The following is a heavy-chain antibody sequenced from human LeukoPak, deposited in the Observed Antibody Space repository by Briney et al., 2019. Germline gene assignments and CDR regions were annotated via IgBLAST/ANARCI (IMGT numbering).Heavy chain of an antibody. J-gene: IGHJ4*02. Sequence: PGGSLRLSCAASGFTVSSNYMSWVRQAPGKGLEWVSVIYSGGSTYYADSVKGRFTISRDNSKNTLYLQMNSLSAEDTAVYYCGTVYSSTWYYIDYWGQGTLVTVSS. CDR2: IYSGGST. CDR3: GTVYSSTWYYIDY. V-gene: IGHV3-66*01. CDR1: GFTVSSNY. D-gene: IGHD6-13*01.